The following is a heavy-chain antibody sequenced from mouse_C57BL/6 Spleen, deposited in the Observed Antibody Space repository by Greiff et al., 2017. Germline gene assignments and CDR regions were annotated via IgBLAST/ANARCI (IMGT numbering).Heavy chain of an antibody. CDR2: IDPNSGGT. Sequence: QVQLKQPGAELVKPGASVKLSCKASGYTFTSYWMHWVKQRPGRGLEWIGRIDPNSGGTKYNEKFKSKATLTVDKPSSTAYMQLSSLTSEDSAVDNCARPPLLGDYFDYWGQGTTLTVSS. CDR1: GYTFTSYW. J-gene: IGHJ2*01. V-gene: IGHV1-72*01. D-gene: IGHD1-1*01. CDR3: ARPPLLGDYFDY.